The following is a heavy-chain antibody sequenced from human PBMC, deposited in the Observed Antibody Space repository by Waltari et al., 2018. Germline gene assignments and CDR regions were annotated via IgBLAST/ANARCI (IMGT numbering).Heavy chain of an antibody. V-gene: IGHV3-30*03. Sequence: QVQLVESGGGVVQPGRSLRLSCAASGFTFSSYGMHLVRQAPGKGLEWVAGIAYEGSNKYYADSGKGRFTISRDNSKNTLYLQMNSLGAEDTAVYYCARDKRFREFYDAFDIWGQGTMVTVSS. CDR2: IAYEGSNK. CDR3: ARDKRFREFYDAFDI. J-gene: IGHJ3*02. CDR1: GFTFSSYG. D-gene: IGHD3-10*01.